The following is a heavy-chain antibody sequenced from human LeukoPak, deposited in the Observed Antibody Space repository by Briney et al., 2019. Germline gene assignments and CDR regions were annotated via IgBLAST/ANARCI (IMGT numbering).Heavy chain of an antibody. CDR2: IHSSGST. J-gene: IGHJ4*02. CDR1: GGSISSIACH. V-gene: IGHV4-39*07. CDR3: ARDRMVIHEPDY. D-gene: IGHD3-16*01. Sequence: SETLSLTCTVSGGSISSIACHWGWIRQPPGKGLEWVGSIHSSGSTYYNLSLKSRVTISVDTSKNQFSLKLSSVTAADTAVYYCARDRMVIHEPDYWGQGTLVTVSS.